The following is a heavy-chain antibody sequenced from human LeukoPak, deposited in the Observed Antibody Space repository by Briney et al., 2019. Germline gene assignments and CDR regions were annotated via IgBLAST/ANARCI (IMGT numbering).Heavy chain of an antibody. CDR1: GFTVSSNY. D-gene: IGHD6-19*01. J-gene: IGHJ4*02. CDR3: ARAYSSGNFDY. Sequence: GGSLRLSCAASGFTVSSNYMNWVRQAPGKGLEWVANINQDGSEKYYVDSVKGRFTISRDNAKNSLYLQMNSLRAEDTAVYYCARAYSSGNFDYWGQGTLVTVSS. CDR2: INQDGSEK. V-gene: IGHV3-7*01.